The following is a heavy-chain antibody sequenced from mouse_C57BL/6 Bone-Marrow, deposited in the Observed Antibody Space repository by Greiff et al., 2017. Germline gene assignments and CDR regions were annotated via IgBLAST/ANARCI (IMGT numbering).Heavy chain of an antibody. D-gene: IGHD2-1*01. CDR3: ARNFGGNWGFAY. J-gene: IGHJ3*01. CDR2: IWSGGST. V-gene: IGHV2-2*01. CDR1: GFSLTSYG. Sequence: VKLQQSGPGLVQPSQSLSITCTVSGFSLTSYGVHWVRQSPGKGLEWLGVIWSGGSTDYNAAFISRLSISKDNSKSQVFFKMNSLQADDTAIYYCARNFGGNWGFAYWGQGTLVTVSA.